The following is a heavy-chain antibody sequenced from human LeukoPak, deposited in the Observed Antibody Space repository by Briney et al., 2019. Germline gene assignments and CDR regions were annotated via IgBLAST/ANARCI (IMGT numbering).Heavy chain of an antibody. CDR1: GFTFSNYG. CDR3: AKDSMVRGVLDY. D-gene: IGHD3-10*01. Sequence: PGGFLRLSCAASGFTFSNYGMNWVRQAPGKGLEWVSSISTSSSYIYYADSLKGRFTVSRDNAKNSLYLQMNSLRADDTAVYYCAKDSMVRGVLDYWGQGTLVTVSS. J-gene: IGHJ4*02. V-gene: IGHV3-21*01. CDR2: ISTSSSYI.